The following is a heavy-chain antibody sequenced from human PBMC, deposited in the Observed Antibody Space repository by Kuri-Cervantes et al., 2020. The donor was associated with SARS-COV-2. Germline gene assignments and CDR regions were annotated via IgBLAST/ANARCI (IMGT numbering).Heavy chain of an antibody. CDR2: IFYSGST. Sequence: SETLSLTCTVSGGSISSGDYYWRWIRQSPGKGLEWIGYIFYSGSTYYNPSLKSRVTISVDTSKNQFSLKLSSVTAADTAVYYCARDRLGLLWFGEPRRYGMDVWGQGTTVTVSS. CDR1: GGSISSGDYY. V-gene: IGHV4-30-4*01. CDR3: ARDRLGLLWFGEPRRYGMDV. D-gene: IGHD3-10*01. J-gene: IGHJ6*02.